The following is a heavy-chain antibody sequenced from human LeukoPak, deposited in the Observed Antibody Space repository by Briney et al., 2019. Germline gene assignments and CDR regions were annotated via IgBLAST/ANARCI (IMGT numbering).Heavy chain of an antibody. D-gene: IGHD3-22*01. CDR3: ARPLSNGYFHDRGGYYPYAMDV. Sequence: PGRSLRLSCAASGFTFSTSTMHWVRQAPGKGLEWVAVISYDGSNKFYADSVKGRFAISRDNSKNTLYLQMNSLRGYDSAVYYCARPLSNGYFHDRGGYYPYAMDVWGQGTTVTVSS. CDR2: ISYDGSNK. J-gene: IGHJ6*02. V-gene: IGHV3-30*09. CDR1: GFTFSTST.